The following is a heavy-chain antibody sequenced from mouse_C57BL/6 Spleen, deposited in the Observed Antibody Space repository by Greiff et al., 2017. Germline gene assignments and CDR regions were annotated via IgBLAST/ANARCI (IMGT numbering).Heavy chain of an antibody. CDR2: IDPEDGET. CDR3: ASYYYAPYYFDY. D-gene: IGHD1-1*01. J-gene: IGHJ2*01. CDR1: GFNIKDYY. Sequence: VHVKQSGAELVKPGASVKLSCTASGFNIKDYYMHWVKQRTEQGLEWIGRIDPEDGETKYAPKFQGKATITADTSSNTAYLQLSSLTSEDTAVYYCASYYYAPYYFDYWGQGTTLTVSS. V-gene: IGHV14-2*01.